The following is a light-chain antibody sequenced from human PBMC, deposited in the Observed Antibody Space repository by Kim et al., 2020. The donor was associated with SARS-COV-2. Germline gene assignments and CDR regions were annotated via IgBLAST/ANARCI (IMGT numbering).Light chain of an antibody. J-gene: IGLJ2*01. V-gene: IGLV3-21*03. Sequence: PSVSVAPGKTAWITCGGDNIGDKNVHWYHQKPGQAPVLVVYDDSARPSGIPERFSGSNSANTATLTISRVEAGDEADYYCQVWDSSSDHVVFGGGTQLTVL. CDR1: NIGDKN. CDR3: QVWDSSSDHVV. CDR2: DDS.